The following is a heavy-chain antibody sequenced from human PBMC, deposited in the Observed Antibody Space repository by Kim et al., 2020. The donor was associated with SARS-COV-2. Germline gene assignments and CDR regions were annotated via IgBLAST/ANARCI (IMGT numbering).Heavy chain of an antibody. V-gene: IGHV4-39*07. J-gene: IGHJ6*02. CDR2: IYYSGNT. D-gene: IGHD3-10*01. CDR1: GGSISSSNYY. Sequence: SETLSLTCTVSGGSISSSNYYWGWIRQPPGKGLEWIGSIYYSGNTYYNPSLKSRVTISVDTSKNQFSLKLSSVTAADTAVYYCANEPGSYGSGSYYTENKDFYYFGMDVWGQGTTVTVSS. CDR3: ANEPGSYGSGSYYTENKDFYYFGMDV.